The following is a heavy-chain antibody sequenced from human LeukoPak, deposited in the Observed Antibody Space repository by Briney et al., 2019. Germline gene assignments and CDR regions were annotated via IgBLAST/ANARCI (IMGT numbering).Heavy chain of an antibody. V-gene: IGHV1-18*01. D-gene: IGHD3-10*01. J-gene: IGHJ3*02. CDR2: ISADNGIT. CDR3: TSDPPIYFGPPGGAFDI. Sequence: ASVKVSCKDSGYTFTSSGIRWVRQAPGQGLEWEGWISADNGITNYAQRFQDRVTMTTNTYTSTAYLEVRSLRSDDTAVYYCTSDPPIYFGPPGGAFDIWGQGTMVTVSS. CDR1: GYTFTSSG.